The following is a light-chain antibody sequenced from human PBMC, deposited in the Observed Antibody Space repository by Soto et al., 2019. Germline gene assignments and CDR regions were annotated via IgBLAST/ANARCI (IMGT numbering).Light chain of an antibody. CDR3: QQYNNWPRT. V-gene: IGKV3-15*01. J-gene: IGKJ1*01. CDR1: QSVGSD. Sequence: EVVMTQSPATLSVSPGERATLSCRASQSVGSDLAWYQQKPGQPPRLLIYGASTRATGIPARFSGSGSGTEFTLTISSLQSEDFAVYYCQQYNNWPRTFGQGTKVAIK. CDR2: GAS.